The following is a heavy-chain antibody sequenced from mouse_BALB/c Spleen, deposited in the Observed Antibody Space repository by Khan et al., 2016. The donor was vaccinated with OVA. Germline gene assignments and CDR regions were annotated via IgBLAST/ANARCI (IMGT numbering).Heavy chain of an antibody. V-gene: IGHV1-4*01. D-gene: IGHD2-14*01. CDR3: VRDGAYYGNDGWFGY. CDR2: INPSNGYT. Sequence: QVQLKESGAELARPGASVKMSCKASGYTFASYTIHWIKQRPGQGLEWIGYINPSNGYTNYNQKFKDKATLTADKSSTTAYMQLSSLTSDDSAVYNCVRDGAYYGNDGWFGYWGQGTLVTVSA. J-gene: IGHJ3*01. CDR1: GYTFASYT.